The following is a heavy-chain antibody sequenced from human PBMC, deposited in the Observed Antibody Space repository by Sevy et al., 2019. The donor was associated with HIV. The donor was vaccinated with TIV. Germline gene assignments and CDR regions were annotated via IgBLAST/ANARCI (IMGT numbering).Heavy chain of an antibody. CDR3: ARGLVGANLGTDY. Sequence: GGSLRLSCSASGFTFSDYYMNWIRQAPGKGLEWISYISFSSNYTMYADSVTGRFTISQDNAKNSLYLQMNSLRAEDTAVYYCARGLVGANLGTDYWGQGSLVTVSS. CDR1: GFTFSDYY. V-gene: IGHV3-11*06. J-gene: IGHJ4*02. CDR2: ISFSSNYT. D-gene: IGHD1-26*01.